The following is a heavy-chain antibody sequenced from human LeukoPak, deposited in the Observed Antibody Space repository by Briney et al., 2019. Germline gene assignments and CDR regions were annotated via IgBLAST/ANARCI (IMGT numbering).Heavy chain of an antibody. CDR3: AREVNGQNWIDP. J-gene: IGHJ5*02. V-gene: IGHV3-53*01. Sequence: GGSLRLSCAASGFTVSSNYMTWVRQAPGKGLEWVSVIYIGGNTYYADSVKGRFTISRDISKNTVYLQMNNLRVEDTAVYYCAREVNGQNWIDPWGQGTLVTVSS. CDR2: IYIGGNT. D-gene: IGHD2-8*01. CDR1: GFTVSSNY.